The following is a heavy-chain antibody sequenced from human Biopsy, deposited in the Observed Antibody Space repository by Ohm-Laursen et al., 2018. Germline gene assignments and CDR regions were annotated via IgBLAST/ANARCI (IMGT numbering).Heavy chain of an antibody. V-gene: IGHV3-11*01. D-gene: IGHD4-23*01. J-gene: IGHJ6*02. CDR2: ISGGGTI. CDR1: GFSFSDYH. CDR3: ARDTRWSPYSMDV. Sequence: GSLRLSCAASGFSFSDYHMRWIRQAPGGGMGWVSYISGGGTIYYGDSMKGRVTISRDNAKNSLYLQMHSLRAEDTAVYYCARDTRWSPYSMDVWGQGTTVTVSS.